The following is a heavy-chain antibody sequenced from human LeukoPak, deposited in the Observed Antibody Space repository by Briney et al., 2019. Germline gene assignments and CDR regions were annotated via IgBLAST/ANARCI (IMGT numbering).Heavy chain of an antibody. J-gene: IGHJ4*02. CDR1: GYTFTGYD. CDR3: ARGEYSSSWYPFDN. V-gene: IGHV1-8*01. CDR2: MKSNSGDT. D-gene: IGHD6-13*01. Sequence: ASVKVSCKTSGYTFTGYDINWVRQAPGQGLEWMGWMKSNSGDTHFAQKFQGRVTMTRNTFISTAFMELSSLRSEDTAVYYCARGEYSSSWYPFDNWGQGSLVTASS.